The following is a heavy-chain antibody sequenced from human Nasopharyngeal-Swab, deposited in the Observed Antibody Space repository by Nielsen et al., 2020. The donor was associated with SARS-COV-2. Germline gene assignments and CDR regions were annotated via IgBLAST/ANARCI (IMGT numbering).Heavy chain of an antibody. J-gene: IGHJ4*02. CDR1: GASIRSGGYY. D-gene: IGHD3-16*01. Sequence: LRLSCTVSGASIRSGGYYWSWIRQHPGKGLEGIGYIYYSGNTYYNPSLKSRVTISVDTSKNQFFLKVDSVTAADTAVYYCATTDRDGWGYFHYWGQGTLVTVSS. CDR2: IYYSGNT. CDR3: ATTDRDGWGYFHY. V-gene: IGHV4-31*03.